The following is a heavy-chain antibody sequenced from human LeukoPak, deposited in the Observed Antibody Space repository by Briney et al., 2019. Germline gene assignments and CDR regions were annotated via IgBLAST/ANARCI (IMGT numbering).Heavy chain of an antibody. Sequence: PSETLSLTCAVYGGSFSGYYWSWIRQPPGKGLEWIGEINHSGSTNYNPSLKSRVTISVDTSKNQFSLKLSSVTAADTAVYYCARHFTSPYYYDSSGYYVVFDYWGQGTLVTVSS. D-gene: IGHD3-22*01. J-gene: IGHJ4*02. V-gene: IGHV4-34*01. CDR2: INHSGST. CDR1: GGSFSGYY. CDR3: ARHFTSPYYYDSSGYYVVFDY.